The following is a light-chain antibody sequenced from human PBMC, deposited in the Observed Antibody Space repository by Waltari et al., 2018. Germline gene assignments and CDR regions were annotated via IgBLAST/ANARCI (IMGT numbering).Light chain of an antibody. CDR3: SSYTSGSIVV. J-gene: IGLJ1*01. CDR1: SSDVGGYDF. V-gene: IGLV2-14*01. CDR2: EVS. Sequence: QSALTQPASVSGSPGQSITISCTGTSSDVGGYDFVSWYQQHPGKAPKLIIYEVSNRPSGLSHRFVGSKSGSTASLTISGLQAEDEADYYCSSYTSGSIVVFGTGTKVTVL.